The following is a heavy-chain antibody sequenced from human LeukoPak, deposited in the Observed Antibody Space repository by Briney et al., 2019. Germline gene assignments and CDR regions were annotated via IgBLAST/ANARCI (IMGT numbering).Heavy chain of an antibody. CDR2: ISAYNGNT. CDR3: ARDSRYDSSGYYRSFDY. Sequence: GSSVKVSCKASGGTFSSYAISWVRQAPGQGLEWMGWISAYNGNTNYAQKLQGRVTMTTDTSTSTAYMELRSLRSDDTAVYYCARDSRYDSSGYYRSFDYWGQGTLVTVSS. J-gene: IGHJ4*02. CDR1: GGTFSSYA. V-gene: IGHV1-18*01. D-gene: IGHD3-22*01.